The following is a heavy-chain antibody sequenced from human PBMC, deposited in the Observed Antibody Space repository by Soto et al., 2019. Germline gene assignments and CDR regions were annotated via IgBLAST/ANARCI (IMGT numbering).Heavy chain of an antibody. D-gene: IGHD2-21*01. J-gene: IGHJ5*02. CDR1: GGSISSGGYY. CDR3: ASLGGYCGGDCHENTNWFDP. V-gene: IGHV4-31*03. CDR2: IYYSGST. Sequence: SETLSLTCTVSGGSISSGGYYWSWIRQHPGKGLEWIGYIYYSGSTYYNPSLKSRVTMTRDTSTSTVYMELSSLRSEDTAVYYCASLGGYCGGDCHENTNWFDPWGQGTLVTVSS.